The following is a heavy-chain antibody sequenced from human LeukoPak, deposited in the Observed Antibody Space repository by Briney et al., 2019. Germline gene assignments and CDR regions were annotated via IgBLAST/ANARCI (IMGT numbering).Heavy chain of an antibody. D-gene: IGHD1-26*01. V-gene: IGHV4-39*07. CDR2: IYYSGST. J-gene: IGHJ4*02. Sequence: SETLSLTCTVSGGSLSSSSYYWGWVRQPPGKGLEWIGSIYYSGSTYYNPSLKSRVTISVETSKNQFSLKLSSVTAADTAVYYCGRGNTGSYYGGSYYFDYWGPGTLVTVSS. CDR3: GRGNTGSYYGGSYYFDY. CDR1: GGSLSSSSYY.